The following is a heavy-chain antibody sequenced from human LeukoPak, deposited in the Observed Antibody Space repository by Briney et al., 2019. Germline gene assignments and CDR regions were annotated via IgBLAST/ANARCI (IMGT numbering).Heavy chain of an antibody. CDR2: IYTSGST. Sequence: SETLSLTCTVSGGSISSYYWSWIRQPAGKGLEWIGRIYTSGSTNYNPSLKSRVTISVDTSKNQFSLMLSSVTAADTAVYYCARYVYYYDSSGYYMSRRGAFDIWGQGTMVTVSS. D-gene: IGHD3-22*01. V-gene: IGHV4-4*07. J-gene: IGHJ3*02. CDR3: ARYVYYYDSSGYYMSRRGAFDI. CDR1: GGSISSYY.